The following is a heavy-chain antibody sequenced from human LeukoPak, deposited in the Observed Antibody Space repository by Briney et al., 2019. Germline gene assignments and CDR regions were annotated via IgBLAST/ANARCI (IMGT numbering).Heavy chain of an antibody. Sequence: PGGSLRLSCAASGFTVSSNYMSWVRQAPGKGLEWVAFIRYDGSNKYYADSVKGRFTISRDNSKNTLYLKMNSLRAEDTAVYYCAKESIYSNYLDYWGQGTLVTVSS. J-gene: IGHJ4*02. D-gene: IGHD4-11*01. CDR2: IRYDGSNK. CDR3: AKESIYSNYLDY. V-gene: IGHV3-30*02. CDR1: GFTVSSNY.